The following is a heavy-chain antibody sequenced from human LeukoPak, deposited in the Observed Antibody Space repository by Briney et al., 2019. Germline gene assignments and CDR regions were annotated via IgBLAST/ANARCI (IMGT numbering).Heavy chain of an antibody. V-gene: IGHV4-38-2*02. CDR2: IYHSGST. D-gene: IGHD4-17*01. CDR3: ARAAEAMTTVTTSTPDAFDI. J-gene: IGHJ3*02. Sequence: SETLSLTCTVSGYSISSGYYWGWIRQPPGKGLEWIGSIYHSGSTYYNPSLKSRVTISVDTSKNQFSLKLSSVTAADTAVYYCARAAEAMTTVTTSTPDAFDIWGQGTMVTVSS. CDR1: GYSISSGYY.